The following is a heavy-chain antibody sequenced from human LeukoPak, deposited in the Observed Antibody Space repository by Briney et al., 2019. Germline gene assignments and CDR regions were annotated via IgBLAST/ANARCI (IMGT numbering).Heavy chain of an antibody. CDR2: IYTSGST. CDR1: GGSISSGSYY. V-gene: IGHV4-61*02. J-gene: IGHJ4*02. Sequence: SETLSLTCTVSGGSISSGSYYWSWIRQPAGKGLEWIGRIYTSGSTNYNPSLKSRVTISVDTSKNQFSLKLSSVTAADTAVYYCASEGSGRPHFDYWGQGTLVTVSS. CDR3: ASEGSGRPHFDY. D-gene: IGHD3-10*01.